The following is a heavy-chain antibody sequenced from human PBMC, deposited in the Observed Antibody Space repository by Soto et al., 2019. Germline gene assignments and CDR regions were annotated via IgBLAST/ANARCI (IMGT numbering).Heavy chain of an antibody. V-gene: IGHV1-18*01. J-gene: IGHJ4*02. Sequence: ASVKVSCKASGYTFTSYGISWVRQAPGQGLEWMGWISAYNGNTNYAQKLQGRVTMTTDTSTSTAYMELRSLRSDDTAVYYCARENDILTGYPSAFDYWGQGTLVTVSS. D-gene: IGHD3-9*01. CDR1: GYTFTSYG. CDR3: ARENDILTGYPSAFDY. CDR2: ISAYNGNT.